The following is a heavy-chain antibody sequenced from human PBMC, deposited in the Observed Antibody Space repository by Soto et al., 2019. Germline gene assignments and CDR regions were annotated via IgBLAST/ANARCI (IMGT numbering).Heavy chain of an antibody. CDR2: ISSSSSYI. J-gene: IGHJ4*02. CDR1: GFTFSSYS. V-gene: IGHV3-21*01. Sequence: GGSLRLSCAASGFTFSSYSMNWVRQAPGKGLEWVSSISSSSSYIYYADSVKGRFTISRDNAKNSLYLQMNSLRAEDTAVYYCARDVSTVTRFDYWGQGTLVTVSS. CDR3: ARDVSTVTRFDY. D-gene: IGHD4-17*01.